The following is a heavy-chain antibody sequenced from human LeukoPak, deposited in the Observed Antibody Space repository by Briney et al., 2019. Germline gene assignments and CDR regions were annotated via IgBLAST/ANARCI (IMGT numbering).Heavy chain of an antibody. V-gene: IGHV1-2*02. D-gene: IGHD5-24*01. CDR3: ARGDGYNFFDY. J-gene: IGHJ4*02. CDR1: GYTFNGYF. Sequence: ASVKVSCKASGYTFNGYFMHWVRQAPGQGLEWMGWINPNSGGTNYAQKFQGSVTMTRDTSISTVYVELSRLRSDDTAVYYCARGDGYNFFDYWGQGTLVTVSS. CDR2: INPNSGGT.